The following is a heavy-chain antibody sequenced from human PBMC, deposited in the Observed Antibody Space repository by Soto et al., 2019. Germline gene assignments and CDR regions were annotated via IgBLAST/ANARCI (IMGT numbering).Heavy chain of an antibody. V-gene: IGHV4-34*01. Sequence: SLTCAVYGGSFSGYYWSWIRQPPGKGLEWIGEINHSGSTNYNPSLKSRVTISVDTSKNQFSLKPSSVTAADTAVYYCARAYSLWSTFGYYFDYWGQGTLVTVSS. D-gene: IGHD3-10*01. J-gene: IGHJ4*02. CDR1: GGSFSGYY. CDR3: ARAYSLWSTFGYYFDY. CDR2: INHSGST.